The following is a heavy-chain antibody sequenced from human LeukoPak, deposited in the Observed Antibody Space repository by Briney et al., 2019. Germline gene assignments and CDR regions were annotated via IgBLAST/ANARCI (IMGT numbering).Heavy chain of an antibody. CDR3: ATTSAYWFPNYYGMDV. CDR2: IYYSGST. D-gene: IGHD2-8*02. V-gene: IGHV4-59*08. Sequence: SETLSLTCTVSGGSISSYYWSWIRQPPGKGLEWIGYIYYSGSTNHNPSLKSRVTKSVDTSKNQFSLKLSSVTAADTAVYYCATTSAYWFPNYYGMDVWGQGTTVTVSS. J-gene: IGHJ6*02. CDR1: GGSISSYY.